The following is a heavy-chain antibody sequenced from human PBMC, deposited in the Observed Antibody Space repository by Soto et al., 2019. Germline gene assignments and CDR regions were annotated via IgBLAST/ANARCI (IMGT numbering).Heavy chain of an antibody. CDR1: GGSISSYY. CDR2: IYYSGST. V-gene: IGHV4-59*08. D-gene: IGHD3-22*01. J-gene: IGHJ5*02. Sequence: PSETLSLTCTVSGGSISSYYWSWIRQPPGKGLEWIGYIYYSGSTNYNPSLKSRVTISVDTSKNQFSLKLSSVTAADTAVYYCARRYYYDSSDYYVSWFDPWGQGTLVTVSS. CDR3: ARRYYYDSSDYYVSWFDP.